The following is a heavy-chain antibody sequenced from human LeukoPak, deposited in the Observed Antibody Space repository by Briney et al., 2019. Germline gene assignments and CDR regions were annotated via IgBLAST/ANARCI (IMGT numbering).Heavy chain of an antibody. D-gene: IGHD4-17*01. CDR3: ARDRYGDLYYYYYGMDV. J-gene: IGHJ6*02. CDR1: GFTFSSYA. Sequence: GGSLRLSCAASGFTFSSYAMSWVRQAPGKGLEWVAVIWYDGSNKYYADSVKGRFTISRDNSKNTLYLQMSSLRAEDTAVYYCARDRYGDLYYYYYGMDVWGQGTTVTVSS. V-gene: IGHV3-33*08. CDR2: IWYDGSNK.